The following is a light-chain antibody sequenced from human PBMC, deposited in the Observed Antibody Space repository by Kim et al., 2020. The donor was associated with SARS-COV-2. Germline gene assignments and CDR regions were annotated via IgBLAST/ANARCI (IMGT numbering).Light chain of an antibody. V-gene: IGKV3-11*01. CDR2: DAS. Sequence: EIVLTQSPATLSLSPGARATLSCRASKSVSSYLAWYQQKPGQAPRLLIYDASNRATGIPARFSGSGSGTDFTLTISSLEPEDFAVYYFQQRSNWPLYSFGQGTKLEI. CDR1: KSVSSY. J-gene: IGKJ2*03. CDR3: QQRSNWPLYS.